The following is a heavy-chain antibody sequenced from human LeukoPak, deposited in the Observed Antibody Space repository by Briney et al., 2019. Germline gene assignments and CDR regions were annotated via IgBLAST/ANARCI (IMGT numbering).Heavy chain of an antibody. D-gene: IGHD3-9*01. CDR1: GFTFSSYA. CDR2: ISGSGGST. Sequence: GGSLRLSCAASGFTFSSYAMSWVRQAPGKGLEWVSAISGSGGSTYYADSVKGRFTISRDNSKNTLYLQMNSLRAEDTAVYYCAILGVLRYFDRLQDLCDYWGQGTLVTVSS. CDR3: AILGVLRYFDRLQDLCDY. V-gene: IGHV3-23*01. J-gene: IGHJ4*02.